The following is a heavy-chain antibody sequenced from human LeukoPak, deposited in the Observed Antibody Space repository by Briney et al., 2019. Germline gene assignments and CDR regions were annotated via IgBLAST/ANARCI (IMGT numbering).Heavy chain of an antibody. V-gene: IGHV3-48*03. CDR1: GFTFSSNE. Sequence: PGWSLTLSCAASGFTFSSNELNWVRQAPGKELEWVSYIFSSGSSIYYADSVRGRFTISRYNAKNSLYLQINSLRAEDTDFYYCGRGGYYSGVTCYKWNAFDIWGQGTRVTVSS. D-gene: IGHD2-15*01. CDR3: GRGGYYSGVTCYKWNAFDI. J-gene: IGHJ3*02. CDR2: IFSSGSSI.